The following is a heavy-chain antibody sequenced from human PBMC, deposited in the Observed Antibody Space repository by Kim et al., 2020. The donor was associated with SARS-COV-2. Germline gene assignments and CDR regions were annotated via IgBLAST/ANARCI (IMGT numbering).Heavy chain of an antibody. J-gene: IGHJ4*02. CDR1: GGSISSSSYY. Sequence: SETLSLTCTVSGGSISSSSYYWGWIRQPPGKGLEWIGSIYYSGSTYYNPSLKSRVTISVDTSKNQFSLKLSSVTAADTAVYYCASLIQGSLDYWGQGTLGTVSS. D-gene: IGHD6-13*01. V-gene: IGHV4-39*01. CDR2: IYYSGST. CDR3: ASLIQGSLDY.